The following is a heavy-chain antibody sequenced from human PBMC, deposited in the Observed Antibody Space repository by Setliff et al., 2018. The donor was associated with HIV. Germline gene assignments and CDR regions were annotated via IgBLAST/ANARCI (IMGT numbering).Heavy chain of an antibody. J-gene: IGHJ6*03. V-gene: IGHV3-7*01. CDR1: GFTFDRYW. CDR3: ARDYYESSGLYYYYMDV. D-gene: IGHD3-22*01. Sequence: GGSLRLSCAASGFTFDRYWMSWLRQAPGKGLEWVANIKNDGTEKFYADSVKGRFTISRDNAQNSLDLQMNSLRAEDTAVYYCARDYYESSGLYYYYMDVWGKGTTVTVSS. CDR2: IKNDGTEK.